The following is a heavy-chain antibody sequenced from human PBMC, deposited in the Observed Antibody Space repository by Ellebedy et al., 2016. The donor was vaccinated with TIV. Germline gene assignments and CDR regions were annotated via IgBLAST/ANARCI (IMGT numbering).Heavy chain of an antibody. CDR2: ISSSGSTI. CDR1: ASTFSPYF. Sequence: PGGSLRLSCAVSASTFSPYFFRRTPYAPGTGREWVSYISSSGSTIYYAGSVKCRFTISRANAKNSLYLQMNSLRAEDTAVYYCARETYYYDSSGYSDYWGQGTLVTVSS. D-gene: IGHD3-22*01. V-gene: IGHV3-11*04. J-gene: IGHJ4*02. CDR3: ARETYYYDSSGYSDY.